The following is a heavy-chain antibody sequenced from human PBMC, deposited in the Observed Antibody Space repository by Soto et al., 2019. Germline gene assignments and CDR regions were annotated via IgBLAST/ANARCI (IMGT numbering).Heavy chain of an antibody. CDR1: GFIFENFG. Sequence: PLGVLRLSCAASGFIFENFGMSWVRQAPGKGLEWISSISGSGFKKYYADSVKGRFTISRDNSKSTVYLELNNLSAEDTAVYHCAKNQGVELVPLATVDWFDPWGQGSVVTVSS. CDR2: ISGSGFKK. J-gene: IGHJ5*02. V-gene: IGHV3-23*01. D-gene: IGHD1-26*01. CDR3: AKNQGVELVPLATVDWFDP.